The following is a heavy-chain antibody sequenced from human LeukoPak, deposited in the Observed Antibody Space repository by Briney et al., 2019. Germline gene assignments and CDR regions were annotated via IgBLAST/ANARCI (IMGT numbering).Heavy chain of an antibody. V-gene: IGHV1-69*05. Sequence: SVKVSCKASGGTFSSYAISWVRQAPGQGLEWMGRIIPIFGTANYAQKLQGRVTITTDESTSTAYMELSSLRSEDTAVYYCASLAGSRDGYNAFDYWGQGTLVTVSS. J-gene: IGHJ4*02. D-gene: IGHD5-24*01. CDR1: GGTFSSYA. CDR3: ASLAGSRDGYNAFDY. CDR2: IIPIFGTA.